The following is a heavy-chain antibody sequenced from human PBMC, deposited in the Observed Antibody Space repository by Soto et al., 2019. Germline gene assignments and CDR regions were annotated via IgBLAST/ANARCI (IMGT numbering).Heavy chain of an antibody. CDR1: GYTFSDYW. J-gene: IGHJ4*02. CDR3: XRLHSYDNSGSSEGLDY. Sequence: GESLKISCEASGYTFSDYWIGWVRQMPGKGLEWMGIIYPGDSDTRYSPSFQGQVTISVDKSVTTAYLQWRILKASDTAIYYCXRLHSYDNSGSSEGLDYWGQGTLVTVSS. V-gene: IGHV5-51*01. D-gene: IGHD3-22*01. CDR2: IYPGDSDT.